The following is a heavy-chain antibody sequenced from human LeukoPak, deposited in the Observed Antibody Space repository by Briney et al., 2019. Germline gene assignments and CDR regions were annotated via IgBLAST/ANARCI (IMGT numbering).Heavy chain of an antibody. CDR3: AKGVGARPTAFEDWFDP. CDR2: ISGSGGST. CDR1: GFTLSSYA. D-gene: IGHD3-9*01. J-gene: IGHJ5*02. V-gene: IGHV3-23*01. Sequence: GGSLRLSCAASGFTLSSYAMSWVRQAPGKGLEWVSAISGSGGSTYYADSVKGRFTISRDNSKNTLYLQMNSLRAEDTAVYYCAKGVGARPTAFEDWFDPWGQGTLVTVSS.